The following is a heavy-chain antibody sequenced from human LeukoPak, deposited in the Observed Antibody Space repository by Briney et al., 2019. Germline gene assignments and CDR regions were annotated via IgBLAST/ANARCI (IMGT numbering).Heavy chain of an antibody. Sequence: ASVKVSCKASGYTFTSYYMHWVRQAPGQGLEWMGWINPNSGGTNYAQKFQGRVTMTRDTSISTAYMELSRLRSDDTAVYYCAKESFWHYYDSSGYYYVGRYYYYMDVWGKGTTVTISS. CDR3: AKESFWHYYDSSGYYYVGRYYYYMDV. J-gene: IGHJ6*03. V-gene: IGHV1-2*02. D-gene: IGHD3-22*01. CDR1: GYTFTSYY. CDR2: INPNSGGT.